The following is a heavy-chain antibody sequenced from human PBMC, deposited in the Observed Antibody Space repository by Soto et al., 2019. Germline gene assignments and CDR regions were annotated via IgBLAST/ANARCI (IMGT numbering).Heavy chain of an antibody. CDR2: IKQDGSDK. CDR1: RFSFSTYW. J-gene: IGHJ5*01. Sequence: GGSLRLSCAACRFSFSTYWMSWVRQAPGKGLEWVANIKQDGSDKNYVESVKGRFSVSRDNARNTLDLQMNSLTGEDTAVYYCAGEIWDDCGGIRNCYSWFESWGQGTLVTVSS. D-gene: IGHD2-15*01. V-gene: IGHV3-7*01. CDR3: AGEIWDDCGGIRNCYSWFES.